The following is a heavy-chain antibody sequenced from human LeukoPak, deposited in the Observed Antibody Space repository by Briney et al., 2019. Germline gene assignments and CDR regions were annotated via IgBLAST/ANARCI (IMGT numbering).Heavy chain of an antibody. V-gene: IGHV3-20*04. Sequence: GGSLRLSCAASVFTFDDYGMSWVRQAPGKGLEWVSGINWNGGSTGYADSVKGRFTISRDNAKNSLYLQMNSLRAEDTALYYCAREGPHYYYDSSGYLDYWGQGTLVTVSS. CDR1: VFTFDDYG. D-gene: IGHD3-22*01. CDR2: INWNGGST. J-gene: IGHJ4*02. CDR3: AREGPHYYYDSSGYLDY.